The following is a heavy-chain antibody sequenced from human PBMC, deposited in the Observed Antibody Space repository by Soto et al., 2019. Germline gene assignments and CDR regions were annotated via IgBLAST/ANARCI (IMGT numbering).Heavy chain of an antibody. D-gene: IGHD3-3*01. Sequence: GGSLRLSCAASGFTFSSYAMSWVRQAPGKRLEWVSAISGSGGSTYYADSVKGRFTISRDNSKNTLYLQMNSLRAEDTAVYYCAKCLEITIFGVVMTSGYGMDVWGQGTTVTVSS. CDR3: AKCLEITIFGVVMTSGYGMDV. CDR2: ISGSGGST. J-gene: IGHJ6*02. CDR1: GFTFSSYA. V-gene: IGHV3-23*01.